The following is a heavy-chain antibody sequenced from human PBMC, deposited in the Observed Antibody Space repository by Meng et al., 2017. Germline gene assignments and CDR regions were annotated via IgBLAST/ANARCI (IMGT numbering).Heavy chain of an antibody. Sequence: ASVKVSCKASGYTFTSYDINWVRQATGQGLEWMGWVNPNSGNTGYAQKFQGRVTITRNTSISTAYMELSRLRSDDTAVYYCAGASYGYSYGFPQYYFDYWGQGTLVTVSS. D-gene: IGHD5-18*01. J-gene: IGHJ4*02. V-gene: IGHV1-8*03. CDR2: VNPNSGNT. CDR1: GYTFTSYD. CDR3: AGASYGYSYGFPQYYFDY.